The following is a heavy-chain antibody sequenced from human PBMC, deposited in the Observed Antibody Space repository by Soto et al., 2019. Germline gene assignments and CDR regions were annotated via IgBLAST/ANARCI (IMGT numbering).Heavy chain of an antibody. CDR1: GGSISRYY. V-gene: IGHV4-59*01. J-gene: IGHJ6*02. D-gene: IGHD2-21*02. Sequence: QVQLQESGPGLVKPSETLSLTCTVSGGSISRYYWSWIRQPPGKGLEWIGYMNNTGGTVYNPSFKSRVTISVDTSKNQFSLKLNSVTAADTAVYYCARDLWGYCGTDCYPLDVWGQGTTVTVSS. CDR2: MNNTGGT. CDR3: ARDLWGYCGTDCYPLDV.